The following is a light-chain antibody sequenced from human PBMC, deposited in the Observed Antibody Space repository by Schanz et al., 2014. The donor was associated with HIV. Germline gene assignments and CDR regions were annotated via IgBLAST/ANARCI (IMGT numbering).Light chain of an antibody. CDR3: QQRSKWPQT. CDR1: QSVTSN. CDR2: GAS. V-gene: IGKV3-15*01. J-gene: IGKJ1*01. Sequence: DIVMTQSPASLSVSPGERATLSCRASQSVTSNLAWYQQRPGQAPRLLIYGASTRATGIPARFSGTGSGTDFTLTISSLEPEDFAVYYCQQRSKWPQTFGQGTKVEI.